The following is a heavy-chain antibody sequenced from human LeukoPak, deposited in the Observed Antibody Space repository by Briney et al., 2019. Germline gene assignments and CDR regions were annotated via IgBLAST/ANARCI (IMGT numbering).Heavy chain of an antibody. CDR2: INHSGST. D-gene: IGHD5-24*01. J-gene: IGHJ3*02. Sequence: KPSETLSLTCAVYGGSFSGYYWSWIRQPPGKGLEWIGEINHSGSTNYNPSLKSRVTISVDTSKNQFSLKLSSVTAADTAVYYCARGQFRWLQFFGAFDIWGQGTMVTVSS. CDR1: GGSFSGYY. CDR3: ARGQFRWLQFFGAFDI. V-gene: IGHV4-34*01.